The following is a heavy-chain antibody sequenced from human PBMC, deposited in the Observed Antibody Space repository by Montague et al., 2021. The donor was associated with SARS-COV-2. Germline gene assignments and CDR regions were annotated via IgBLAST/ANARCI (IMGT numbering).Heavy chain of an antibody. J-gene: IGHJ4*02. V-gene: IGHV3-74*01. CDR2: INFDGSST. CDR1: VFTLSIYS. Sequence: SVRLSCVASVFTLSIYSLYLVRQAPGKGLIWVSRINFDGSSTTYSYSVSGRFTTSRDNTKNTVYLQMNSLRAEDTGVYYCIRASWYFDYWGQGALVTVSS. D-gene: IGHD6-13*01. CDR3: IRASWYFDY.